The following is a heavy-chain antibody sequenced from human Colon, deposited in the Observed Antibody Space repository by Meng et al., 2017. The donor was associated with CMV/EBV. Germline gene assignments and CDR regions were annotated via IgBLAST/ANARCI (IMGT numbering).Heavy chain of an antibody. CDR2: ISRDSSSI. CDR3: ARDRLEGDYSGPGF. D-gene: IGHD1-1*01. Sequence: GGSLRLSCAASGFTFSSYSMNWVRQAPGKGLEWVSSISRDSSSIYYSNSVRGRFTISRDDAENSLYLQMNSLRAEDTAFYYCARDRLEGDYSGPGFWGQGTLVTVSS. J-gene: IGHJ4*02. V-gene: IGHV3-21*01. CDR1: GFTFSSYS.